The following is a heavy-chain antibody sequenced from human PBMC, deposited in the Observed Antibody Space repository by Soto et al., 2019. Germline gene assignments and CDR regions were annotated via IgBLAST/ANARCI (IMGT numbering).Heavy chain of an antibody. CDR2: IYYSGST. D-gene: IGHD6-25*01. V-gene: IGHV4-59*01. Sequence: SETVSLTCTVSGGSISSYYWSWIRQPPGKGLEWIGYIYYSGSTNYNPSLKSRVTISVDTSKNQFSLKLSSVTAADTAVYYCARDSLIARPGRQRDNWFDPWGQGTLVTVSS. CDR3: ARDSLIARPGRQRDNWFDP. CDR1: GGSISSYY. J-gene: IGHJ5*02.